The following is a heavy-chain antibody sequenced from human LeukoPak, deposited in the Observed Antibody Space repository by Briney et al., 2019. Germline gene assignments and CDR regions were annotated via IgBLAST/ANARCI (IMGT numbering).Heavy chain of an antibody. J-gene: IGHJ4*02. CDR1: GGSFSGYY. D-gene: IGHD2-2*01. CDR3: ARGRKRYCSSTSRSRYYYFDY. Sequence: SETLSLTCAVYGGSFSGYYWSWIRQPPGKGLEWIGEINHSGSTNYNPSLKSRVTISVDTSKNQFSLKLSSVTAADTAVYYCARGRKRYCSSTSRSRYYYFDYWGQGTLVTVSS. CDR2: INHSGST. V-gene: IGHV4-34*01.